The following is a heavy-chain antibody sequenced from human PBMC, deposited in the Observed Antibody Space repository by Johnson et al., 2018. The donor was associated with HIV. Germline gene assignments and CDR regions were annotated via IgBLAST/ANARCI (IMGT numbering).Heavy chain of an antibody. D-gene: IGHD3-10*01. V-gene: IGHV3-66*01. Sequence: VQLVAAGGGVVQPGGSLQLSSAASGFPLISNGTHWVRHAPGKGLELVSVIYSGGPTYSADSVKGRFTISRDTSKNTLYLQMNSLRAEDTAVYYCAREEVLDAFDIWGQGTMVT. CDR1: GFPLISNG. CDR2: IYSGGPT. CDR3: AREEVLDAFDI. J-gene: IGHJ3*02.